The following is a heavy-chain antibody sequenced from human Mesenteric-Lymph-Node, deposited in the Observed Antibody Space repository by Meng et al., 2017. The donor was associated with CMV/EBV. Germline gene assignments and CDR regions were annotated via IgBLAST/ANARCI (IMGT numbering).Heavy chain of an antibody. D-gene: IGHD2-15*01. CDR2: ISAGGTT. Sequence: GGSLRLSCAASGFTFSTHGKHWVRQAPGKGLEWVSLISAGGTTYYADSVRGRFTISRDNAKNSLYLQMNSLRAEDTALYYCARAPASYCSAASCVVLDYWGQGTLVTVSS. CDR1: GFTFSTHG. V-gene: IGHV3-69-1*02. CDR3: ARAPASYCSAASCVVLDY. J-gene: IGHJ4*02.